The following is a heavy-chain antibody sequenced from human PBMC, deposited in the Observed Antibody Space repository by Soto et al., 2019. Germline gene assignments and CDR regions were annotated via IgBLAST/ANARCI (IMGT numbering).Heavy chain of an antibody. V-gene: IGHV4-59*01. D-gene: IGHD1-26*01. CDR2: VYNSGST. CDR1: GGSISSYY. J-gene: IGHJ3*02. CDR3: AREGGGSYGAFAI. Sequence: PSETLSLTCTVFGGSISSYYWSWVRRPPGKGLEWIGYVYNSGSTTYSPSFKSRVTISVDTSKKQFSLKLTSVTAADTAVYYCAREGGGSYGAFAIWGQGTMVTVSS.